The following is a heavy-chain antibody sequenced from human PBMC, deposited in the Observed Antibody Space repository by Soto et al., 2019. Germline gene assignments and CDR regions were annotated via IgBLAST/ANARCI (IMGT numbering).Heavy chain of an antibody. CDR3: AKDNSGSYYQIVPFDY. Sequence: EVQLLESGGGLVQPGGSLRLSCAASGFTFSSYAMSWVRQAPGKGLEWVSAISGSGGSTYYADSVKGRFTISRDNSKNTLYLQMNSMRAENTTVYYCAKDNSGSYYQIVPFDYWGQGTLVIVSS. CDR2: ISGSGGST. D-gene: IGHD1-26*01. V-gene: IGHV3-23*01. J-gene: IGHJ4*02. CDR1: GFTFSSYA.